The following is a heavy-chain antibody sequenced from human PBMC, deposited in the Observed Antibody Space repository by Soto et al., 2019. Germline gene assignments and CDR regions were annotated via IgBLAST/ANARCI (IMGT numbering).Heavy chain of an antibody. D-gene: IGHD3-16*01. CDR3: ARWGAHRDFDS. Sequence: SETLSLTCTVSGDSFSNYCWNGIRQPAGKGMEWIGLIYTIGIPNYNPSLKSRVTMSVDTSKKQFSLKLSSVTAADTALYYCARWGAHRDFDSWGQGILVTVSS. J-gene: IGHJ4*02. CDR1: GDSFSNYC. V-gene: IGHV4-4*07. CDR2: IYTIGIP.